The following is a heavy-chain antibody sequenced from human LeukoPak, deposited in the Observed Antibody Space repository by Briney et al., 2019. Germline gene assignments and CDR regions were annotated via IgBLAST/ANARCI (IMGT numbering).Heavy chain of an antibody. Sequence: PGGSLRLSCAASGFTFSNYSMTWVRQAPGKGLEWVSYISSSGSYVYYADSVKGRFTISRDNAQNSLYLQMNRLRAEHTAVYYFAREEIIGDPQDIDYCGQGTLVTVSS. CDR1: GFTFSNYS. J-gene: IGHJ4*02. CDR3: AREEIIGDPQDIDY. D-gene: IGHD4-17*01. V-gene: IGHV3-21*01. CDR2: ISSSGSYV.